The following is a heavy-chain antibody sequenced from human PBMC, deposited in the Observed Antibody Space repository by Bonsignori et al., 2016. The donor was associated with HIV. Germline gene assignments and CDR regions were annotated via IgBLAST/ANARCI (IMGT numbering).Heavy chain of an antibody. CDR1: GDSISSYY. Sequence: SETLSLTCTVSGDSISSYYWSWIRQPAGKGLEWIGRIYSSGSTNYNPSFKSRVTLSLDTTKNQFSLKLRSVTAADTAVYYCARALYASGSDPPYYYYYLDVWGKGTTVTVSS. V-gene: IGHV4-4*07. CDR3: ARALYASGSDPPYYYYYLDV. D-gene: IGHD3-10*01. J-gene: IGHJ6*03. CDR2: IYSSGST.